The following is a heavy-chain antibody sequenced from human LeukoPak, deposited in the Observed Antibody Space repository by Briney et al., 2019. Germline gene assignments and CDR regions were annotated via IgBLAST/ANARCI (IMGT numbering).Heavy chain of an antibody. D-gene: IGHD3-10*01. CDR2: LSYDGSNE. Sequence: PGRSLRLSCAASGFTFSSYGMHWVRQAPGKGLEWVAVLSYDGSNEYYADSVKGRFAISRDNSKNTLYLQMNSLRADDTAVYYCAKDRSPSMVQGLIVGYFDYWGQGTLVTVSS. CDR1: GFTFSSYG. CDR3: AKDRSPSMVQGLIVGYFDY. V-gene: IGHV3-30*18. J-gene: IGHJ4*02.